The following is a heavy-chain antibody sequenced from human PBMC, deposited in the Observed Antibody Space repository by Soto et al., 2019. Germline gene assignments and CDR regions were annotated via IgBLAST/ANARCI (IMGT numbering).Heavy chain of an antibody. CDR1: GFTFSSYG. V-gene: IGHV3-30*18. CDR3: AKDIPGTVVTAIKSPTRRNNYYYGMDV. J-gene: IGHJ6*02. Sequence: GGSLRLSCAASGFTFSSYGMHWVRQAPGKGLEWVAVISYDGSNKYYADSVKGRFTISRDNSKNTLYLQMNSLRAEDTAVYYCAKDIPGTVVTAIKSPTRRNNYYYGMDVWGQGTTVTVSS. D-gene: IGHD2-21*02. CDR2: ISYDGSNK.